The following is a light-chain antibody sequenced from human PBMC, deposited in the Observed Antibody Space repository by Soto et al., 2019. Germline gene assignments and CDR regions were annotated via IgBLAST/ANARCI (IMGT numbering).Light chain of an antibody. J-gene: IGKJ1*01. CDR3: QQYETPPRT. CDR1: QSVSNNY. Sequence: EIVLTQAPGTLSLSPGERATLSCRASQSVSNNYLAWYQQQPGQPPRLLIYGASNRATGIPDRFSGRGSGTDFTLTISRLEPEDFAVYYYQQYETPPRTFGQGTKVDIK. V-gene: IGKV3-20*01. CDR2: GAS.